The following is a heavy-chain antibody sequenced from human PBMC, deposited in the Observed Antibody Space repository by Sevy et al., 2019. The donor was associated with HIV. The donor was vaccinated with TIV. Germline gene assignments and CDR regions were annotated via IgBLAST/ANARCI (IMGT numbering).Heavy chain of an antibody. D-gene: IGHD2-8*01. J-gene: IGHJ6*02. Sequence: VGSLRLSCAASGFTFDDYAMHWVRQAPGKGLEWVSLISWDGGSTYYADSVKGRFTISRDNSKNSLYLQMNSLRAEDTALYYCAKDIAGYCTNGVCSAGDIYYYGMDVWGQGTTVTVSS. V-gene: IGHV3-43D*03. CDR2: ISWDGGST. CDR1: GFTFDDYA. CDR3: AKDIAGYCTNGVCSAGDIYYYGMDV.